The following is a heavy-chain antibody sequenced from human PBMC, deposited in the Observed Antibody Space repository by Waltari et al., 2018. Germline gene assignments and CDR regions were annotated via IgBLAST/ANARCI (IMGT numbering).Heavy chain of an antibody. CDR1: GYSISSGYY. J-gene: IGHJ4*02. Sequence: QVQLQESGPGLVKPSATLSLTCAVSGYSISSGYYWGWIRQPPGKGLEWIGSIYHSGSTYYNPSLKSRVTISVDTSKNQFSLKLSSVTAADTAVYYCARDDDFWSGYYTGFDYWGQGTLVTVSS. CDR2: IYHSGST. CDR3: ARDDDFWSGYYTGFDY. V-gene: IGHV4-38-2*02. D-gene: IGHD3-3*01.